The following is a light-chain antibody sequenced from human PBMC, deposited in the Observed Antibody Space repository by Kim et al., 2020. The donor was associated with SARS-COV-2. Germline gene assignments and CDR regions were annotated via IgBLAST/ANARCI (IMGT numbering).Light chain of an antibody. CDR2: GNS. CDR3: QSYDSSLSGSRV. Sequence: VTISCTGSSSNIGDGYDVHWYQQLPGTAPKLLIYGNSNRPSGVPDRFSGSKSGTSASLAITGLQAEDEADYYCQSYDSSLSGSRVFGGGTQLTVL. J-gene: IGLJ2*01. V-gene: IGLV1-40*01. CDR1: SSNIGDGYD.